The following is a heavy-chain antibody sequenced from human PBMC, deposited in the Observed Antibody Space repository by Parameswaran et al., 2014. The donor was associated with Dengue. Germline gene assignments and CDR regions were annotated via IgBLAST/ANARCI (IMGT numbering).Heavy chain of an antibody. V-gene: IGHV1-46*01. J-gene: IGHJ4*02. Sequence: WVRQAPGQGLEWMGMINPIGGRTKYAQKFQGRFFMTRDTSTSTVHMELNKVRSEDTAVYYCARDPHGDYERKFDFWGQGTLVTVSS. CDR2: INPIGGRT. D-gene: IGHD4-17*01. CDR3: ARDPHGDYERKFDF.